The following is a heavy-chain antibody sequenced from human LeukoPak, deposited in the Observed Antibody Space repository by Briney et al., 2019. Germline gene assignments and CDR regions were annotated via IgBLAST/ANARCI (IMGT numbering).Heavy chain of an antibody. D-gene: IGHD3-22*01. CDR2: ISSSSSTI. V-gene: IGHV3-48*02. J-gene: IGHJ4*02. CDR1: GFTFSSYS. Sequence: GGSLRLSCAASGFTFSSYSMNWVRQAPGKGLEWVSYISSSSSTIYYADSVKGRFTISRDNAKNSLYLQMNSLRDEDTAVYYCARDFVHYYDSSGFEYYFDFWGQGTLVTVSS. CDR3: ARDFVHYYDSSGFEYYFDF.